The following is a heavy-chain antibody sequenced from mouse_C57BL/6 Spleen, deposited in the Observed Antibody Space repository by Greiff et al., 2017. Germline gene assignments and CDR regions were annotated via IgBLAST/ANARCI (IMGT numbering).Heavy chain of an antibody. CDR2: IDPSDSET. D-gene: IGHD2-5*01. CDR3: ARRDYSNSWYFDV. CDR1: GYTFTSYW. J-gene: IGHJ1*03. Sequence: QVQLKQPGAELVRPGSSVKLSCKASGYTFTSYWMHWVKQRPIQGLEGIGNIDPSDSETHYNQKFKDKATLTVDKSSSTAYMQLSSLTSEDSAVYYCARRDYSNSWYFDVWGTGTTVTVSS. V-gene: IGHV1-52*01.